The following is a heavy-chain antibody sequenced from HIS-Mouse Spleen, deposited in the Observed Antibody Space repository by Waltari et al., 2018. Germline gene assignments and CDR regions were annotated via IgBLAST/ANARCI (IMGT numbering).Heavy chain of an antibody. Sequence: QLQLQESGPGLVKPSETLSLTCTVSGGSISSSSYYWGWIRQPPGKGLEGIGSIYYGGRTYSHPPLKSRFTISVDTSKNQFSLKLSSVTAADTAVYYCAREIPYSSSWYDWYFDLWGRGTLVTVSS. CDR2: IYYGGRT. J-gene: IGHJ2*01. V-gene: IGHV4-39*07. CDR1: GGSISSSSYY. D-gene: IGHD6-13*01. CDR3: AREIPYSSSWYDWYFDL.